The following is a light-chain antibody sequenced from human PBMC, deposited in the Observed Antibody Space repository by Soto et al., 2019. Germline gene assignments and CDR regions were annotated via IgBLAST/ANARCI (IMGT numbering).Light chain of an antibody. CDR1: QSVSNRY. CDR3: HQYDNWPPIT. J-gene: IGKJ5*01. Sequence: MLGSQSPGTLSLSPGERATLSCWASQSVSNRYLAWYQQKPGQAPRLLIYGASSRATGIPARFSGSGSGTEFTLTISSPQSEDFAVYYCHQYDNWPPITFCQGTRLDI. V-gene: IGKV3-15*01. CDR2: GAS.